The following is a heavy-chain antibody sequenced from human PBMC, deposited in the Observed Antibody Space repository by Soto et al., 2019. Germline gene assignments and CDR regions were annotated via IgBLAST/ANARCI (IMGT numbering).Heavy chain of an antibody. J-gene: IGHJ4*02. Sequence: QVQLVQSGAEVKKPGSSVKVSCKAPGGTFSSYAIRWVRQSSGQGLEWMVGIIPIFGTATYEQKFQGRFTMTTDQSPSAAFMELSSLGSEDTAVYYCASGGYFRGGSCLATSSDYWGQEPLVTVSS. CDR2: IIPIFGTA. CDR1: GGTFSSYA. V-gene: IGHV1-69*01. CDR3: ASGGYFRGGSCLATSSDY. D-gene: IGHD2-15*01.